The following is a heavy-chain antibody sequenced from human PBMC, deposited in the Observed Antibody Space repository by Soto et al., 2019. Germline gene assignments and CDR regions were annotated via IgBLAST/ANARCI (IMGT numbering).Heavy chain of an antibody. J-gene: IGHJ4*02. CDR3: ARQEGQSYVGSCSGDY. CDR2: ISSDGSVQ. CDR1: GFTFNTYA. D-gene: IGHD2-15*01. Sequence: QVQLVESGGGVVQPGTSLRLSCAASGFTFNTYAMHWVRQAPGKGLEWVAVISSDGSVQFYADSVKGRFTISRYNSKITLYLQMNSLRTEDTAVYYCARQEGQSYVGSCSGDYWGQGTLVTVSS. V-gene: IGHV3-30*03.